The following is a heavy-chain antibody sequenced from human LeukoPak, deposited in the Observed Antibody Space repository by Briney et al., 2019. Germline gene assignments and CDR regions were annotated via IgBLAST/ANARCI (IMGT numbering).Heavy chain of an antibody. CDR2: INHSGST. D-gene: IGHD2-2*02. J-gene: IGHJ5*02. V-gene: IGHV4-34*01. CDR1: GGSFSGYY. CDR3: ARGIVVVPAAIGWFDP. Sequence: SETLSLTCAVYGGSFSGYYWSWIRQPPGKGLEWIGEINHSGSTNYNPSLKSRVTISVDTSKNQFSLKLSSVTAADTAVYYCARGIVVVPAAIGWFDPWGRGTLVTASS.